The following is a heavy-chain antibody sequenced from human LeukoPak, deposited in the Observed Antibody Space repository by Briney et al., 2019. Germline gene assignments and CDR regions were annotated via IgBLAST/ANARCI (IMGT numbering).Heavy chain of an antibody. CDR1: GFTVSSDY. CDR2: IYSGGST. CDR3: AKQPPYIAAPPHFDY. Sequence: TGGSLRLSCAASGFTVSSDYMNWVRQAPGKGLDWVSVIYSGGSTYYADSVKGRFTISRDNSKNTLYLQMNSLRAEDTAVYYCAKQPPYIAAPPHFDYWGQGTLVTVSS. V-gene: IGHV3-66*04. J-gene: IGHJ4*02. D-gene: IGHD6-6*01.